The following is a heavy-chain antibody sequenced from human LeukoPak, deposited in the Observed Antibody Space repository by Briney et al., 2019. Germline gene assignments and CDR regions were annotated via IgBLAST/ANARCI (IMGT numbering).Heavy chain of an antibody. CDR3: ARHLYGSGSPLDY. V-gene: IGHV4-61*01. Sequence: SETLSLTCTVSGGSVSSGSYYWTWIRQPPGKGLEWIGYNSYSGSANYNPSLKSRVTILLDTSKNQFSLKLSSVTAADTAVYYCARHLYGSGSPLDYWGQGILVTVSS. CDR2: NSYSGSA. CDR1: GGSVSSGSYY. D-gene: IGHD3-10*01. J-gene: IGHJ4*02.